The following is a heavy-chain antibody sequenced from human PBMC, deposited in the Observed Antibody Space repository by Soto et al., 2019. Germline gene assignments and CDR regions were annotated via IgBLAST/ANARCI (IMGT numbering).Heavy chain of an antibody. V-gene: IGHV3-23*01. J-gene: IGHJ4*02. D-gene: IGHD1-1*01. CDR1: GLIFSRYV. CDR3: AKATGNSGCDPFDS. CDR2: ISGGSD. Sequence: EVQLLESGGDWVQPGGSLRLSCVSSGLIFSRYVMSWVRQAPGKGLEWISTISGGSDDYADSVKGRFAIARDDSRNTLYLQMNSLRAEDTAIYYCAKATGNSGCDPFDSWGQGTRVTVS.